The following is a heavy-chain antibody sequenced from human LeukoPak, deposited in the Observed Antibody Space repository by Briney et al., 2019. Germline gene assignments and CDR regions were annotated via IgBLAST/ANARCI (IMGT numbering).Heavy chain of an antibody. D-gene: IGHD6-13*01. Sequence: SETLSFTCAVSGGSISSYYWSWIRQPPGNGLEWIGYIYYSGSTNYNPSLKSRVTISVDTSKNQFSLKLSSVTAADTAVYYCASGVAAAGSDYWGQGTLVTVSS. V-gene: IGHV4-59*08. CDR1: GGSISSYY. CDR3: ASGVAAAGSDY. CDR2: IYYSGST. J-gene: IGHJ4*02.